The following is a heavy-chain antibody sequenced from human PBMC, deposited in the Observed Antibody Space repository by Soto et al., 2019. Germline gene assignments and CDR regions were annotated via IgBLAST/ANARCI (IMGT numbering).Heavy chain of an antibody. CDR3: ARAPGRGIVVTTGAPYYYYYGMDV. Sequence: PSETLSLTCTVSGGSISSGGYYWSWIRQHPGKGLGWIGYIYYSGSTYYNPSLKSRVTISVDTSKNQFSLKLSSVTAADTAVYYCARAPGRGIVVTTGAPYYYYYGMDVWGQGPTVTVSS. J-gene: IGHJ6*02. CDR1: GGSISSGGYY. V-gene: IGHV4-31*03. CDR2: IYYSGST. D-gene: IGHD5-12*01.